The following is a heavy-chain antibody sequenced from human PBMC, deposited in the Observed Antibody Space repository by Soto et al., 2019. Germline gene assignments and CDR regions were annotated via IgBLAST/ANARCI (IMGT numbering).Heavy chain of an antibody. J-gene: IGHJ4*02. Sequence: GWSLRLSCAASGFTFSSYCMHWVRQAPGKGLEWVAVIWYDGSNKYYADSVKGRFTISRDNSKDTLSLQMNSLRAEDTALYYCARATKVAAGTFDYWGQGTLVTVSS. CDR3: ARATKVAAGTFDY. CDR1: GFTFSSYC. D-gene: IGHD6-13*01. V-gene: IGHV3-33*01. CDR2: IWYDGSNK.